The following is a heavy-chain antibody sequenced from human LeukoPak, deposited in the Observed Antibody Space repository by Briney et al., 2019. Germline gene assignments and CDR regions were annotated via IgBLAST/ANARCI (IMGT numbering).Heavy chain of an antibody. Sequence: PSETLSPTPAVSLYSTSSVYYWAWIGQPPAKGLEWIGCIYPIGSTYYNPSLTSRVNLPEDTSKNQFSLQLSSATSPATTGQYCAGYGLFDYGDRGGLDYWGQGTLVTVSS. CDR1: LYSTSSVYY. J-gene: IGHJ4*02. D-gene: IGHD4-17*01. CDR3: AGYGLFDYGDRGGLDY. V-gene: IGHV4-38-2*01. CDR2: IYPIGST.